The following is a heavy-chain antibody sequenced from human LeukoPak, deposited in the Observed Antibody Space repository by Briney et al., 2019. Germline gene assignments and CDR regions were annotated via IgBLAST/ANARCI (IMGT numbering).Heavy chain of an antibody. CDR2: IIPIFGTA. CDR1: GGTFSSYA. Sequence: SVKVSCKSSGGTFSSYAISWERQAPGQGLEWMGGIIPIFGTANYAQKFQGRVTITTDESTSTAYMELSSVRSEDTAVYYCARDNYAGANWFDPWGQGTLVTVSS. J-gene: IGHJ5*02. CDR3: ARDNYAGANWFDP. V-gene: IGHV1-69*05. D-gene: IGHD1-7*01.